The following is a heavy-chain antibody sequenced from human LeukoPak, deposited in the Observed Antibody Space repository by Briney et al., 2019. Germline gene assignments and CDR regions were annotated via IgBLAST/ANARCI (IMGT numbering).Heavy chain of an antibody. J-gene: IGHJ4*02. CDR2: VNHSGST. CDR3: ARARAHLKYYYDSSGYYYFDY. Sequence: SETLSLTCAVYGGSFSGYYWSWIRQPPGKGLEWIGEVNHSGSTNYNPSLKSRVTISVDTSKNQFSLKLSSVTAADTAVYYCARARAHLKYYYDSSGYYYFDYWGQGTLVTVSS. V-gene: IGHV4-34*01. D-gene: IGHD3-22*01. CDR1: GGSFSGYY.